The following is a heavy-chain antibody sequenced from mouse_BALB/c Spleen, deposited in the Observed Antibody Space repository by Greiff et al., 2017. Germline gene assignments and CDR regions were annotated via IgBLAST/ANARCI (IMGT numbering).Heavy chain of an antibody. CDR3: GKGGGNYRSWFAY. D-gene: IGHD2-1*01. J-gene: IGHJ3*01. Sequence: EVQGVESGPELVKPGASVKISCKASGYSFTGYFMNWVKQSHGKSLEWIGRINPYNGDTFYNQKFKGKATLTVDKSSSTAHMELLSLTSEDSAVYYCGKGGGNYRSWFAYWGQGTLVTVSA. CDR2: INPYNGDT. V-gene: IGHV1-37*01. CDR1: GYSFTGYF.